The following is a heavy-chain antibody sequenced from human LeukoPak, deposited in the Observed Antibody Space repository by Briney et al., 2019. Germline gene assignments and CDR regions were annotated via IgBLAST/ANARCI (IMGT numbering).Heavy chain of an antibody. CDR1: GFTFGDYA. CDR3: TRGESLPNGDGYNLSLTLFDY. J-gene: IGHJ4*02. CDR2: IGSKAYGGTT. V-gene: IGHV3-49*03. Sequence: GGSLRLSCTASGFTFGDYAMSWFRQAPGKGLEWVGFIGSKAYGGTTEYAASVKGRFTISRDDSKSIAYLQMNSLKTEDTAVYYCTRGESLPNGDGYNLSLTLFDYWGQGTLVTVSS. D-gene: IGHD5-24*01.